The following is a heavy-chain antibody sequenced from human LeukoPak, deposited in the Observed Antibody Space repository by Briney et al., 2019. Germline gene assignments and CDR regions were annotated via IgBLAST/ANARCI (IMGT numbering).Heavy chain of an antibody. D-gene: IGHD1-26*01. V-gene: IGHV3-48*02. CDR2: ISSSSSSTI. CDR1: GFTFSSYS. CDR3: ARDPLVGGSYYDFDY. J-gene: IGHJ4*02. Sequence: GGSLRLSCAASGFTFSSYSMNWVRQAPGKGLEWVSYISSSSSSTIYYADSVKGRFTISRDNAKNSLYLQMNSLRDEDTAVYYCARDPLVGGSYYDFDYWGQGTLVTVSS.